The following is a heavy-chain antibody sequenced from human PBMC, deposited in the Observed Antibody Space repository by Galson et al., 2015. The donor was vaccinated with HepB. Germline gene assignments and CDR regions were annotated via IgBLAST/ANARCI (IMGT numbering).Heavy chain of an antibody. J-gene: IGHJ4*02. V-gene: IGHV3-23*01. D-gene: IGHD6-19*01. CDR2: ISGSGGST. Sequence: SLRLSCAASRFTFSSFGMSWVRQDPGRGLEWVSAISGSGGSTFYADSVKGRFTISRDNSKNKLFLQMNSLRAEDTAVYYCVRRGYTSGWYFDSWGQGTRVTVSS. CDR1: RFTFSSFG. CDR3: VRRGYTSGWYFDS.